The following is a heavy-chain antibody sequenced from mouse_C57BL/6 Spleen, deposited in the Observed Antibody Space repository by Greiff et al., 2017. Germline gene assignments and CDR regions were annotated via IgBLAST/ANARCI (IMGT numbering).Heavy chain of an antibody. CDR1: GYTFTSYW. J-gene: IGHJ3*01. CDR2: IYPGSGST. CDR3: AVYGSSYEAWFAY. V-gene: IGHV1-55*01. Sequence: VQLQQPGAELVKPGASVKMSCKASGYTFTSYWITWVKQRPGQGLEWIGDIYPGSGSTNYNEKFKSKATMTVDTSYSTAYRQLSSLTSEDSAVYYCAVYGSSYEAWFAYWGQGTLVTVSA. D-gene: IGHD1-1*01.